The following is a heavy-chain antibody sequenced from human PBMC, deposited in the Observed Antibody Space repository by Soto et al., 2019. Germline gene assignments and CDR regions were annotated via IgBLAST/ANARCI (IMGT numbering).Heavy chain of an antibody. CDR2: ISWNSVSI. Sequence: PGGSLRLSCAASGFTFDDYAMHWVRQAPGKGLEWVSGISWNSVSIGYADSVRGRFTIARDNAKNSLYLQMNSLRAEDTAFYYCTKDIGSSWYGIFHSWGQGALVTVSS. D-gene: IGHD6-13*01. CDR3: TKDIGSSWYGIFHS. V-gene: IGHV3-9*01. J-gene: IGHJ4*02. CDR1: GFTFDDYA.